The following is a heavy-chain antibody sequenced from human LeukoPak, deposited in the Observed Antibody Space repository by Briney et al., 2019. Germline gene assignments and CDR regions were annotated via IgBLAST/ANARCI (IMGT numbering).Heavy chain of an antibody. D-gene: IGHD3-16*01. CDR2: TLYDGSNK. V-gene: IGHV3-30*18. CDR3: AKRGEFTISYCYYVDY. CDR1: GFTFISYG. J-gene: IGHJ4*02. Sequence: QPGRSLRLSCAASGFTFISYGIHWVRYAPGKGLEWVAATLYDGSNKHYADSVKGRFIISIDNSKNPVYLQMDSLRAGDTAVYYRAKRGEFTISYCYYVDYWGQGTLVTVSS.